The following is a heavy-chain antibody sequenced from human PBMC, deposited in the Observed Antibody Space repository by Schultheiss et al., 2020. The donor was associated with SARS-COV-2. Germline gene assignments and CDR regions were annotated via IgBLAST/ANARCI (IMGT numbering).Heavy chain of an antibody. Sequence: SETLSLTCAVSGGSISSGGYSWSWIRQPPGKGLEWIGYIYHSGSTYYNPSLKSRVTISVDRSNNQFSLKLSSVTAADTAVYYCARGGTMVQGVIKGWFDPWGQGTLVTVSS. V-gene: IGHV4-30-2*01. J-gene: IGHJ5*02. CDR3: ARGGTMVQGVIKGWFDP. CDR1: GGSISSGGYS. CDR2: IYHSGST. D-gene: IGHD3-10*01.